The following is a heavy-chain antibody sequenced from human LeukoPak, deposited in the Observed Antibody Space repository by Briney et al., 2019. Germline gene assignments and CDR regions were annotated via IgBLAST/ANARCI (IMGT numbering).Heavy chain of an antibody. CDR2: IYYSGST. J-gene: IGHJ4*02. Sequence: PSETLSLTCTVSGGSISSGDYYWSWIRQPPGKGLEWIGYIYYSGSTYYNPSLKSRVTISVDTSKNQFSLKLSSVTAADTAVYYCAREGYDSRGYLDYWGQGTLVTVSS. CDR3: AREGYDSRGYLDY. V-gene: IGHV4-30-4*01. CDR1: GGSISSGDYY. D-gene: IGHD3-22*01.